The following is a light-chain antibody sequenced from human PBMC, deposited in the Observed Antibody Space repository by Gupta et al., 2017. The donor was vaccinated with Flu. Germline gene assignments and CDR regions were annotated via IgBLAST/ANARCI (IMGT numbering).Light chain of an antibody. CDR2: KDT. CDR1: ALRKHF. J-gene: IGLJ3*02. Sequence: SSDLTQPPSASVSPGHTARTSCSGDALRKHFGYWYQQKPGQAPVLVVYKDTERPSGIPERFSGSASGTTVTLTISGVQAEDEADYYCQSADITGAYRVFGGGTKVTVL. CDR3: QSADITGAYRV. V-gene: IGLV3-25*02.